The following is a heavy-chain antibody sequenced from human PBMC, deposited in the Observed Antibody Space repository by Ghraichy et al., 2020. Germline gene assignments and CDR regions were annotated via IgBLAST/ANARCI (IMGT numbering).Heavy chain of an antibody. CDR3: ARSSGWYGDFDY. CDR2: INPSGGST. J-gene: IGHJ4*02. V-gene: IGHV1-46*01. D-gene: IGHD6-19*01. Sequence: ASVKVSCKASGYTFISYYMHWVRLAPGQGLEWMGIINPSGGSTSYAQKFQGRVTMTRDTSTSTVYMELSSLRSEDTAVYYCARSSGWYGDFDYWGQGTPVTVSS. CDR1: GYTFISYY.